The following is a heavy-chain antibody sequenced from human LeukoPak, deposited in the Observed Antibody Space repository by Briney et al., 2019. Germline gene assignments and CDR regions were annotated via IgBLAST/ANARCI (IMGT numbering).Heavy chain of an antibody. CDR1: GNYW. Sequence: GGSLRLSCAASGNYWIHWVRQAAGKGLVWVSHINSDGSWTSYADSVKGRFTISKDNAKNTVYLQMNSLRAEDTAVYYCARDLSEAAAGTPGYWGQGTLVTVSS. J-gene: IGHJ4*02. V-gene: IGHV3-74*01. D-gene: IGHD6-13*01. CDR3: ARDLSEAAAGTPGY. CDR2: INSDGSWT.